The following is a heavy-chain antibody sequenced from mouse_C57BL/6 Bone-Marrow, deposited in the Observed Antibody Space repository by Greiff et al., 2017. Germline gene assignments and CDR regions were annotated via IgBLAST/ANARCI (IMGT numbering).Heavy chain of an antibody. CDR2: IYPRSGNT. Sequence: QVQLQQSGAELARPGASVKLSCKASGYTFTSYGISWVKQRTGQGLEWIGEIYPRSGNTYYNEKFKGKATLTADKSSSTAYMELRSLTSEDSAVYFCARVSYGNYFYAMDYWGQGTSVTVSS. CDR3: ARVSYGNYFYAMDY. J-gene: IGHJ4*01. D-gene: IGHD2-1*01. CDR1: GYTFTSYG. V-gene: IGHV1-81*01.